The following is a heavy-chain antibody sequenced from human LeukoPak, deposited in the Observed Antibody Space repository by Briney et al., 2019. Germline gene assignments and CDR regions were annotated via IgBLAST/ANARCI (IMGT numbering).Heavy chain of an antibody. V-gene: IGHV1-18*01. CDR3: ARGVYYSDFDY. CDR2: ISAYNGNT. Sequence: ASVKVSCKASGYTFTSYGISWVRQAPGQGLEWMGWISAYNGNTNYAQKLQGRGTMTTHTSTSTAYTQLRSPRSDDTAVYYCARGVYYSDFDYWGQGTLVTVSS. CDR1: GYTFTSYG. D-gene: IGHD3-10*01. J-gene: IGHJ4*02.